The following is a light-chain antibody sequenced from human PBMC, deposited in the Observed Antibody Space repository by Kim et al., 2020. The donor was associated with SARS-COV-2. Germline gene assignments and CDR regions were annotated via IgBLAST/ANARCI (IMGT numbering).Light chain of an antibody. J-gene: IGKJ1*01. CDR1: QSISSW. V-gene: IGKV1-5*03. CDR2: KAS. CDR3: QQYNTYST. Sequence: DIQMTQSPSTLSASVGDRVTITCRASQSISSWLAWYQQKPGKAPKLLIYKASSLESGVPSRFSGSGSGTEFTLTISSLQPDDFATYYCQQYNTYSTFGQGNKVDIK.